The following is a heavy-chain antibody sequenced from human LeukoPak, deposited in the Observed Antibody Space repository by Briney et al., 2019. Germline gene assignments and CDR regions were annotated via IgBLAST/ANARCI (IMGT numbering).Heavy chain of an antibody. Sequence: TLSLTCTVSGGSISSGSYYWSWIRQPPGKALEWLARIDWDDDKYYSTSLKTRLTISKDTSKNQVVLTMTNMDPVDTATYYCARSTMIVPFDYWGQGTLVTVSS. V-gene: IGHV2-70*11. CDR2: IDWDDDK. CDR1: GGSISSGSYY. D-gene: IGHD3-22*01. J-gene: IGHJ4*02. CDR3: ARSTMIVPFDY.